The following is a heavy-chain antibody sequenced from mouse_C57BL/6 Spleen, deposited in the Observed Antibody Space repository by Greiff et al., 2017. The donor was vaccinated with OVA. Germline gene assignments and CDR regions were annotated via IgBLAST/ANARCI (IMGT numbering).Heavy chain of an antibody. V-gene: IGHV1-80*01. CDR3: ARGDRGGAFGY. CDR2: IYPGDGDT. Sequence: VQLQQSGAELVKPGASVKISCKASGYAFSRYWMNWVKQRPGKGLEWIGQIYPGDGDTNYNGKFKGKATLTAAKSSSTAYMQLSSLTSEDSAVYVCARGDRGGAFGYWGQGTTLTVSS. D-gene: IGHD3-3*01. J-gene: IGHJ2*01. CDR1: GYAFSRYW.